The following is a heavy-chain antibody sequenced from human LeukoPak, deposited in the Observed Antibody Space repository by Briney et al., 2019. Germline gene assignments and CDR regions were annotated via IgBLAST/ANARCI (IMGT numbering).Heavy chain of an antibody. Sequence: SETLSLTCTVSGGSISSYYWSWIRQPPGKGLEWIGYIYYSGSTNYNPSLKSRVTISVDTSKNQFSLKLSSVTAADTAVYYCARTLYGSGSYYLDYWGQGTLVTVCS. J-gene: IGHJ4*02. V-gene: IGHV4-59*01. CDR1: GGSISSYY. D-gene: IGHD3-10*01. CDR3: ARTLYGSGSYYLDY. CDR2: IYYSGST.